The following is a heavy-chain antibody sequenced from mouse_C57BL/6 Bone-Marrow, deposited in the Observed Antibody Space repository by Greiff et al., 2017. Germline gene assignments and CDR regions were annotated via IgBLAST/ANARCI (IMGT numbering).Heavy chain of an antibody. J-gene: IGHJ2*01. CDR1: GYTFTSYW. D-gene: IGHD1-1*01. CDR3: ARYGYGSPFDY. Sequence: QVQLQQPGAELVMPGASVKLSCKASGYTFTSYWMHWVKQRPGQGLEWIGEIDPSDSYTNYNQKFKGKSTLTVDKSSSTAYMQLSSLTSADSAVYYCARYGYGSPFDYWGQGTTLTVSS. CDR2: IDPSDSYT. V-gene: IGHV1-69*01.